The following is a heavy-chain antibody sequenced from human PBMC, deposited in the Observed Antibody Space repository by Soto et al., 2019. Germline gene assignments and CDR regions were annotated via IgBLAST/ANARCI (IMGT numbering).Heavy chain of an antibody. CDR3: AKDRNLVVVPDAMCDY. J-gene: IGHJ4*02. CDR2: IIGSGGST. D-gene: IGHD2-2*01. V-gene: IGHV3-23*01. CDR1: GFTFSSYA. Sequence: EVQLLESGGGLVQPGGSLRLSCAASGFTFSSYAMSWVRQAPGKGLDWVSAIIGSGGSTYYADSVKGRFTISRDNSKNTLYLNMNSLRAEDTAVYYCAKDRNLVVVPDAMCDYWGQGTMVTVSS.